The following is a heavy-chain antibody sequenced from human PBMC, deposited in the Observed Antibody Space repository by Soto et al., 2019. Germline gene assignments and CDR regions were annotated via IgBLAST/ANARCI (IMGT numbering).Heavy chain of an antibody. D-gene: IGHD6-13*01. J-gene: IGHJ6*02. CDR3: AKALGSSWLYSYYYYGMDV. Sequence: EVQLVESGGGLVQPGRSLRLSCAASGFTFDDYAMHWVRQAPGKGLEWVSGISWNSGSIGYADSVKGRFTISRDNAKNSLYLQMNSLRAEDTSFYYWAKALGSSWLYSYYYYGMDVWGQGTTVTVSS. CDR1: GFTFDDYA. CDR2: ISWNSGSI. V-gene: IGHV3-9*01.